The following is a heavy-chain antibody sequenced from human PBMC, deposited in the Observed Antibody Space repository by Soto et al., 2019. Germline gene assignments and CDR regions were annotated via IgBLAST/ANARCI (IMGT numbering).Heavy chain of an antibody. CDR1: GGTFSSYA. J-gene: IGHJ5*02. CDR3: ARDRGPSSGYYPYWFDP. D-gene: IGHD3-22*01. CDR2: SIPIFGTA. Sequence: QVQLVQSGAEVKKPGSWVKISCKASGGTFSSYAITWVRQAPGQGLKWMEESIPIFGTANYAQKFQGRVTITAEQSTSTAYMELSSLRSEDTAVYYCARDRGPSSGYYPYWFDPWGQGTLVTVSS. V-gene: IGHV1-69*12.